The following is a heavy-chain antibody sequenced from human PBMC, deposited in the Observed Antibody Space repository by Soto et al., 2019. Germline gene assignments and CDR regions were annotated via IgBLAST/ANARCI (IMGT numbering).Heavy chain of an antibody. Sequence: VHLVQSGAEMKKPGSSVKVSCQSSGGTFNTYAMNWVRQPPGQGPEWMGDISPMFGAANYAPKFQGRVTITADESTGTSYMQLSSLTSEDTALYFCAREVQVHTPAFVYWGQGTLVTVSS. D-gene: IGHD3-10*01. V-gene: IGHV1-69*19. CDR2: ISPMFGAA. CDR1: GGTFNTYA. CDR3: AREVQVHTPAFVY. J-gene: IGHJ4*02.